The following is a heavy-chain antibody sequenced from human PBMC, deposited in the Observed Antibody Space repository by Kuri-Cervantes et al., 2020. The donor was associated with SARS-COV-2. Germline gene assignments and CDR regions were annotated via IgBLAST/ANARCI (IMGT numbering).Heavy chain of an antibody. CDR3: TRENFWSGYSDY. CDR2: IRSKAYGGTT. CDR1: GFTFSSYG. Sequence: GGSLRLSCAASGFTFSSYGMHWVRQAPGKGLEWLGFIRSKAYGGTTEYAASVKGRFTISRDDSKSIAYLQMNSLKTEDTAVYYCTRENFWSGYSDYWGQGTLVTVSS. V-gene: IGHV3-49*04. D-gene: IGHD3-3*01. J-gene: IGHJ4*02.